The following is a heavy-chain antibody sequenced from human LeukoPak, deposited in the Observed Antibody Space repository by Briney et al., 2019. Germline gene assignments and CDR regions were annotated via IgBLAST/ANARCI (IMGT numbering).Heavy chain of an antibody. D-gene: IGHD1-26*01. CDR2: IYCDGNT. CDR1: GGSFTSSSYY. Sequence: SETLSLTCSVSGGSFTSSSYYWGWIRQPPGKGLEWIGSIYCDGNTYDNPSHKSQATISVDTTNNQFSQKLTSVTDADTADYYCARELYSGSYPDAFDXXGQGTLVTVSS. CDR3: ARELYSGSYPDAFDX. J-gene: IGHJ3*02. V-gene: IGHV4-39*07.